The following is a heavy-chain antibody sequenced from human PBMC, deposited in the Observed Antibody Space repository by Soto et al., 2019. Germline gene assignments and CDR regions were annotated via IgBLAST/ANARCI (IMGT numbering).Heavy chain of an antibody. CDR3: ARDKSVGYCSGGSCSYYYYGMDV. CDR1: GYTFTGYY. V-gene: IGHV1-2*02. Sequence: QVQLVQSGAEVKKPGASVKVSCKASGYTFTGYYMHWVRQAPGQGLEWMGWINPNSGGTNYAQKFQGRVTMTRDTSISTAYMELSRLRSDDTAVYYCARDKSVGYCSGGSCSYYYYGMDVWGQGTTVTVSS. CDR2: INPNSGGT. J-gene: IGHJ6*02. D-gene: IGHD2-15*01.